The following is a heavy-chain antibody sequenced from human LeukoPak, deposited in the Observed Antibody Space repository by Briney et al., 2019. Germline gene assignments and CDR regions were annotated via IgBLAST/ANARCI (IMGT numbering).Heavy chain of an antibody. V-gene: IGHV3-23*05. D-gene: IGHD4-17*01. CDR3: ARQTHDYGDEVGFDP. CDR1: GFTFSDYA. J-gene: IGHJ5*02. Sequence: GGSLRLSCAASGFTFSDYALGWVRQAPGRGLEWVSGIDTKGTRTYYADSVKGRFTISRDNAKNSLYLQMNSLRAEDTAVYYCARQTHDYGDEVGFDPWGQGTLVTVSS. CDR2: IDTKGTRT.